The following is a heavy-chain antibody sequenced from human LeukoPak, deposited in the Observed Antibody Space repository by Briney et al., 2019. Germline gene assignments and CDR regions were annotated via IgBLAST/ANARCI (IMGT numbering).Heavy chain of an antibody. V-gene: IGHV1-24*01. CDR2: IGPEDGET. D-gene: IGHD3-22*01. CDR3: ATPPTYYYDSSGYSN. J-gene: IGHJ4*02. CDR1: GYTLTELS. Sequence: ASVKVSCKVSGYTLTELSMHWVRQPPGKGLEWMGGIGPEDGETIYAQKFQGRVTMTEDTSTDTAYMELSSLRSEDTAVYYCATPPTYYYDSSGYSNWGQGTLVTVSS.